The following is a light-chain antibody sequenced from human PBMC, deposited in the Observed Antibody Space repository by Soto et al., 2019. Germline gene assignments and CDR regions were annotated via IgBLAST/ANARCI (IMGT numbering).Light chain of an antibody. V-gene: IGLV2-14*01. CDR1: SSDVGGYNY. J-gene: IGLJ1*01. CDR3: SSYTRSNTFPYV. CDR2: EVS. Sequence: QSALTQPASVSGSPGQSITISCIGTSSDVGGYNYVSWYQQHPGKAPKLMIYEVSNRPSGVSIRFSASKTANTATLTISGLQAEDEADYFCSSYTRSNTFPYVFGSGTKLTVL.